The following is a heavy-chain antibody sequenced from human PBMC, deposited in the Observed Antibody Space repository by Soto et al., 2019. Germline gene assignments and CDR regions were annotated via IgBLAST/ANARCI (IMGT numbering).Heavy chain of an antibody. Sequence: QVQLVQSGAEVKKPGSSVKVSCKASGGTFSSYAISWVRQAPGQGLEWMGGIIPIFGTANYAQKFQGRVTITGDESRSQGYMEVGSLGSGDTAVYYCGGGGGDIVLMVYAKDAFDIWGQGTMVTVSS. J-gene: IGHJ3*02. CDR2: IIPIFGTA. V-gene: IGHV1-69*01. CDR1: GGTFSSYA. CDR3: GGGGGDIVLMVYAKDAFDI. D-gene: IGHD2-8*01.